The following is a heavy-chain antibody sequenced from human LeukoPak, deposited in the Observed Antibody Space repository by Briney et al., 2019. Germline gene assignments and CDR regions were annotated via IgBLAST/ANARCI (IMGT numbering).Heavy chain of an antibody. CDR3: VNGYTYGQY. V-gene: IGHV3-23*01. CDR1: GFTFSSYS. Sequence: PGGSLRLSCAASGFTFSSYSMNWVRQAPGKGLEWVSTISGSGDNTYYTDSVKGRFTTSRDNAKNTLYLQMNSLRAEDTAVYFCVNGYTYGQYWGQGTLVTVSS. J-gene: IGHJ4*02. D-gene: IGHD5-18*01. CDR2: ISGSGDNT.